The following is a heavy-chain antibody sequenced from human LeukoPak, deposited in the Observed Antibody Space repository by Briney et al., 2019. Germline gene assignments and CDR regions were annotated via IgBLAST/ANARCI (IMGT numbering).Heavy chain of an antibody. CDR3: ARGISSVLRGSY. V-gene: IGHV1-69*04. J-gene: IGHJ4*02. D-gene: IGHD3-3*01. CDR1: GGTFSSYA. Sequence: ASVKVSCKASGGTFSSYAISWVRQAPGQGLEWMGRIIPILGIANYAQKFQGRVTITADKSTSTAYMELSSLRSEDTAVYYCARGISSVLRGSYWGQGTLVTVSS. CDR2: IIPILGIA.